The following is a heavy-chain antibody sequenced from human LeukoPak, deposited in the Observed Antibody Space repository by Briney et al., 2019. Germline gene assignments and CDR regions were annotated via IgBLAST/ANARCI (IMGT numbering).Heavy chain of an antibody. D-gene: IGHD3-22*01. CDR1: GGSISSSSYY. V-gene: IGHV4-39*01. Sequence: PSETLSLTCTVSGGSISSSSYYWGWIRRPPGKGLEWIGSIYYSGSTYYNPSLKSRVTISVDTSKNQFSLKLSSVTAADTAVYYCARRYYYDSSGYYPLWGQGTLVTVSS. CDR3: ARRYYYDSSGYYPL. CDR2: IYYSGST. J-gene: IGHJ4*02.